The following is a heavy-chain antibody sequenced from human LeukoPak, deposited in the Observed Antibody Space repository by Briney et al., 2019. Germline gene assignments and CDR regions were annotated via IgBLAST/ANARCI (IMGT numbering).Heavy chain of an antibody. D-gene: IGHD3-22*01. CDR2: ISTHNGDT. Sequence: ASVKVSCKASGYTFTTYGVSWVRQAPGQGLEWLWCISTHNGDTDYAQKVQDRVTMTTDASTNTAYMELRSLRSDDTAVYYCARGGFYYDSSGYVESFDYWGQGTLVTVSS. V-gene: IGHV1-18*01. J-gene: IGHJ4*02. CDR3: ARGGFYYDSSGYVESFDY. CDR1: GYTFTTYG.